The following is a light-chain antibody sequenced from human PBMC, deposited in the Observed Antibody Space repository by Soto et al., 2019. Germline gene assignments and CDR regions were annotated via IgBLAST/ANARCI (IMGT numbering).Light chain of an antibody. CDR1: QSVGDF. CDR2: DAS. J-gene: IGKJ4*01. Sequence: EIVLTQSPATLSLSPGEGATLSCKASQSVGDFLGWYQQKPGQAPRLLIYDASNRATGIPDRFTGSGSGKDFILSISSLEPEDSAVYYCQQRKNWPLTFGGGSRVEI. CDR3: QQRKNWPLT. V-gene: IGKV3-11*01.